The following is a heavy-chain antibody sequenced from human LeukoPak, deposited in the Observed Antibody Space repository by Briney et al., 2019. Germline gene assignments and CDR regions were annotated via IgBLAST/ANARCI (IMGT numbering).Heavy chain of an antibody. J-gene: IGHJ3*02. Sequence: SETLSLTCTVSGGSISSDYWSWVRQPPGKGLEWIGYIYYSGTTNYSPSLRSRVIISIHTSKNQFSLKLSSVTAADTAVYYCARDKSGSDAFDIWGQGTMVTVSS. CDR3: ARDKSGSDAFDI. CDR1: GGSISSDY. D-gene: IGHD3-10*01. CDR2: IYYSGTT. V-gene: IGHV4-59*01.